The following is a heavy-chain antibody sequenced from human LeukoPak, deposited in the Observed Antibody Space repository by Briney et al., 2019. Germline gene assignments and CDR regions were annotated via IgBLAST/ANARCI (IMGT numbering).Heavy chain of an antibody. CDR1: GGSISIYY. V-gene: IGHV4-4*07. CDR2: IFTSGIT. CDR3: ARETSGTYYNPLGYMDV. D-gene: IGHD3-10*01. J-gene: IGHJ6*03. Sequence: SETLSLTCTVSGGSISIYYWNWIRQPAGKGLEWIGRIFTSGITNYNPSLKSRVTMSDTSKNQFSLNLSSVIAADTAIYYCARETSGTYYNPLGYMDVWGKGTTVTVSS.